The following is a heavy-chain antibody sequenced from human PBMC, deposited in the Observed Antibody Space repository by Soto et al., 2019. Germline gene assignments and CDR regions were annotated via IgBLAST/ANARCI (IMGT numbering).Heavy chain of an antibody. D-gene: IGHD3-3*01. Sequence: PSETLSLTCAVYGGSFSGYYWSWIRQPPGKGLEWIGEINHSGSTNYDPSLKSRVTISVDTSKNQFSLKLSSVTAADTAVYYCARKVDDFWSGHLMAYGGQGTLVPVSS. CDR2: INHSGST. CDR3: ARKVDDFWSGHLMAY. J-gene: IGHJ4*02. V-gene: IGHV4-34*01. CDR1: GGSFSGYY.